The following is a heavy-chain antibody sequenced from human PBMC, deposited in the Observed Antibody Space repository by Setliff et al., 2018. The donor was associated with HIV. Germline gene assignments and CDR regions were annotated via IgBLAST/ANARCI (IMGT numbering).Heavy chain of an antibody. Sequence: ASVKVSCKASGYTFTSYGISWVRQAPGQGLEWMGWISAYNGNTNYAQKLQGRVTMTTNTSTSTAYMELRSLRSDDTAVYYCARQQQLVPRPSYHYYGMDVWGQGTTVTVSS. CDR3: ARQQQLVPRPSYHYYGMDV. V-gene: IGHV1-18*01. J-gene: IGHJ6*02. CDR2: ISAYNGNT. CDR1: GYTFTSYG. D-gene: IGHD6-13*01.